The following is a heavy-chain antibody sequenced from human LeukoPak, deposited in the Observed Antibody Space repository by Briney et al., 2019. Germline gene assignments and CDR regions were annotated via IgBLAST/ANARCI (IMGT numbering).Heavy chain of an antibody. CDR3: AKAVGSGKDEKDDAFDI. CDR1: GFTFSSYW. D-gene: IGHD3-10*01. V-gene: IGHV3-7*03. J-gene: IGHJ3*02. Sequence: GGSLRLSCAASGFTFSSYWMSWVRQAPGKGLEWVANIKQDGSEKYYADSVKGRFTISRDNAKNSLYLQMNSLRAEDMALYYCAKAVGSGKDEKDDAFDIWGQGTMVTVSS. CDR2: IKQDGSEK.